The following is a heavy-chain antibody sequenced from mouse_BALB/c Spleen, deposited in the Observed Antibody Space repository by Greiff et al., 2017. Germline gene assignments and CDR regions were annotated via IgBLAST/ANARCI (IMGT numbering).Heavy chain of an antibody. D-gene: IGHD1-1*01. CDR2: IRLKSNNYAT. V-gene: IGHV6-6*02. CDR3: TRNYLYFDV. J-gene: IGHJ2*01. Sequence: VQLKESGGGLVQPGGSMKLSCVASGFTFSNYWMNWVRQSPEKGLEWVAEIRLKSNNYATHYAESVKGRFTISRDDSKSSVYLQMNNLRAEDTGIYYCTRNYLYFDVWGQGTTLTVSS. CDR1: GFTFSNYW.